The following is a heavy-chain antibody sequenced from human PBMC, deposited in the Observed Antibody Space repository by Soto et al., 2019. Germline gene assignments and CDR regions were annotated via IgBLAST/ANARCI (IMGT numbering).Heavy chain of an antibody. V-gene: IGHV3-30*18. Sequence: QVQVVESGGGVVQPERSLRLSCAISGFTFSDFGMHWVRQAPGKGLEWVAAISGDGRDKYYVGSVQGRFTISRDNTKNALYLQMNSLRSEDTAVYYCAKGTAGAHQHFANWGQGTLVTGSS. CDR3: AKGTAGAHQHFAN. J-gene: IGHJ4*02. D-gene: IGHD2-2*01. CDR2: ISGDGRDK. CDR1: GFTFSDFG.